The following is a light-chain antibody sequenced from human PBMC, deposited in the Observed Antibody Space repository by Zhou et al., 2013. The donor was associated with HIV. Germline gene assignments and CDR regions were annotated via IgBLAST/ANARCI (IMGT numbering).Light chain of an antibody. CDR3: QQYDNLIT. CDR2: DAS. Sequence: DIQMTQSPSSLSASVGDRVTITCQASQDISNYLNWYQQKPGKAPKLLIYDASNLETGVPSRFSGSGSGTDFTFTISSLQPEDIATYYCQQYDNLITFGQGTTLEIK. CDR1: QDISNY. V-gene: IGKV1-33*01. J-gene: IGKJ5*01.